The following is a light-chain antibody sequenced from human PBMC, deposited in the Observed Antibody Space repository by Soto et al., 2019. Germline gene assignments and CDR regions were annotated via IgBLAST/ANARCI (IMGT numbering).Light chain of an antibody. CDR1: QSVSSN. CDR2: GAS. Sequence: EIVMTQSPATLSVSPGERATLSCRASQSVSSNLAWYQQKPGQAPRLLIYGASTRATGIPARFSGSESGTEFPLTISSLQSEDFAVYYCQQYNNWPPWTFGQGTKVAIK. J-gene: IGKJ1*01. CDR3: QQYNNWPPWT. V-gene: IGKV3-15*01.